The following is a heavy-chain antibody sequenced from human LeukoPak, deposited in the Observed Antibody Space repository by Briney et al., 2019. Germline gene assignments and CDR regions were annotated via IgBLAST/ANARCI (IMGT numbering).Heavy chain of an antibody. CDR3: ARIYCSSTSCYAFGWFDP. V-gene: IGHV1-18*01. D-gene: IGHD2-2*01. CDR1: GYTFTSYG. Sequence: ASVKVSCKASGYTFTSYGISWVRQAPGQGLEWMGWISAHNGNTNYAQKLQGRVTMTTDTSTSTAYMELRSLRSDDTAVYCCARIYCSSTSCYAFGWFDPWGQGTLVTVSS. CDR2: ISAHNGNT. J-gene: IGHJ5*02.